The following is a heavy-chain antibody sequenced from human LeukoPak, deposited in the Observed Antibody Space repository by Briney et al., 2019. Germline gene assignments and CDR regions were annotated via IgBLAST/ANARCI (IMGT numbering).Heavy chain of an antibody. D-gene: IGHD2-15*01. Sequence: SQTLSLTCAVSGGSISSGGYSWSWIRQPPGKGLEWIGYIYHSGSTYYNPSLKSRVTISVDRSKNQFSLKLSSVTAADTAVYYCAREGSGAWYTDYWGQGTLVTVSS. J-gene: IGHJ4*02. CDR1: GGSISSGGYS. CDR3: AREGSGAWYTDY. V-gene: IGHV4-30-2*01. CDR2: IYHSGST.